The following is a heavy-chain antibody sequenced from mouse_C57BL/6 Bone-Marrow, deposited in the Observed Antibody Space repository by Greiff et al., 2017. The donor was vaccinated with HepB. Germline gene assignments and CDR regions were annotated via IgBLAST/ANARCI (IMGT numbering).Heavy chain of an antibody. CDR3: AGLGDYPTYAMDY. Sequence: EVQVVESGGGLVKPGGSLKLSCAASGFTFSDYGMHWVRQAPEKGLEWVAYISSGSSTIYYADTVKGRFTISRDNAKNTLFLQMTSLTSEDTAMYYCAGLGDYPTYAMDYWGQGTSVTVSS. CDR2: ISSGSSTI. J-gene: IGHJ4*01. D-gene: IGHD2-4*01. CDR1: GFTFSDYG. V-gene: IGHV5-17*01.